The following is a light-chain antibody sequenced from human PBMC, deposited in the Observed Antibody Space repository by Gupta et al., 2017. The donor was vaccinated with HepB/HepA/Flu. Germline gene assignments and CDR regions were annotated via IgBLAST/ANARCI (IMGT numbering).Light chain of an antibody. V-gene: IGLV6-57*03. Sequence: NLMLTQPHSVSEPPGKTVTISCTRSRDNIASNYVQWYQQRPGSAPTTVIYDDNHRPSGVPDRFAGSIDSSSNSASLTISGLKTEDEADYYCQSYDSNNVVFGGGTKLTVL. CDR2: DDN. CDR3: QSYDSNNVV. CDR1: RDNIASNY. J-gene: IGLJ2*01.